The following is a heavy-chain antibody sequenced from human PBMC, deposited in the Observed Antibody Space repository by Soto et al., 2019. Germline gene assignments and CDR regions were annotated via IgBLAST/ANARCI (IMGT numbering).Heavy chain of an antibody. Sequence: PGGSLRLSCAASGFMFSAYAMLWVRQAPGKGLEWVAAISYDGTNKYYADSIQGRFTIYRDNSANTLFLQVNSLRREDTAMYYCARDPSPYTSGWYGIDFWGHGTLVTVSS. CDR3: ARDPSPYTSGWYGIDF. CDR1: GFMFSAYA. V-gene: IGHV3-30*04. J-gene: IGHJ4*01. D-gene: IGHD6-19*01. CDR2: ISYDGTNK.